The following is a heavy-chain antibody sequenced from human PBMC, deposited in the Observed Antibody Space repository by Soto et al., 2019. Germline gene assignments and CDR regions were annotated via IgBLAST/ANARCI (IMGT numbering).Heavy chain of an antibody. CDR1: GFTVSGHY. CDR3: ASTRGSSYDY. D-gene: IGHD6-6*01. Sequence: EVQLVETGGGLIQPGGSLRLSCAASGFTVSGHYMSWVRQAPGKGLEWVSVIYNGGGKYYADSVKGRFTISRDNSKNTLYLQMNSLRAEDTAVYYCASTRGSSYDYWGQGTLVTVSS. V-gene: IGHV3-53*02. CDR2: IYNGGGK. J-gene: IGHJ4*02.